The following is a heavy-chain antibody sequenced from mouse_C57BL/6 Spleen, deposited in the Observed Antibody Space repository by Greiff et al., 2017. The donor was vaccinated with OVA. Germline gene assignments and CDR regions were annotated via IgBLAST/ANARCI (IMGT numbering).Heavy chain of an antibody. J-gene: IGHJ4*01. CDR2: ISSGGSYT. D-gene: IGHD1-1*01. CDR3: AREGGHYYGSSYGDAMDY. V-gene: IGHV5-6*01. CDR1: GFTFSSYG. Sequence: EVKLVESGGDLVKPGGSLKLSCAASGFTFSSYGMSWVRQTPDKRLEWVATISSGGSYTYYPDSVKGRFTISRDNAKNTLYLQMSSLKSEDTAMYYCAREGGHYYGSSYGDAMDYWGQGTSVTVSS.